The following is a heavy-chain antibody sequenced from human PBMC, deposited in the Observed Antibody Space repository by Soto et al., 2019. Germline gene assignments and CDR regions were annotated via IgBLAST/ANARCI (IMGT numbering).Heavy chain of an antibody. Sequence: QITLKESGPTLVKPTQTLTLTCTFSGFSLSADGVGVGWIRQPPGKALEWLALIYWDDDKRYRPSLKSRLTITKDTSKNQVVLTMTNMDPVYTATYYCAHAYGGTSWPNDALDVWGQGTVVTVSS. J-gene: IGHJ3*01. CDR1: GFSLSADGVG. CDR2: IYWDDDK. CDR3: AHAYGGTSWPNDALDV. D-gene: IGHD2-2*01. V-gene: IGHV2-5*02.